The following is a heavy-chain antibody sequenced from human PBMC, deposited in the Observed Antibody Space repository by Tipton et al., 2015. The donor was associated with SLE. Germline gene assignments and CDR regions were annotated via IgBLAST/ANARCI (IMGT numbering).Heavy chain of an antibody. V-gene: IGHV4-38-2*02. CDR2: MFHGGRT. Sequence: TLSLTCTVSGYSISSGYSWGWIRQPPGKGLEWIGSMFHGGRTYYNPSLKSRVTTSVDTPKNQFSLKLSSVTAADTAVYHCASSQYCSDSSCYSFDYCGQGTLVTVSS. CDR3: ASSQYCSDSSCYSFDY. D-gene: IGHD2-2*02. CDR1: GYSISSGYS. J-gene: IGHJ4*02.